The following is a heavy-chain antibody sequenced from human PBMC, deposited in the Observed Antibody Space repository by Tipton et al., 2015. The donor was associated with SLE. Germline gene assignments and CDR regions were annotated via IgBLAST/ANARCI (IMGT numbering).Heavy chain of an antibody. CDR1: GGSISSYY. V-gene: IGHV4-4*08. CDR3: ARESSGGKGAFDI. CDR2: IYTSGST. D-gene: IGHD3-22*01. J-gene: IGHJ3*02. Sequence: TLSLTCTVSGGSISSYYWSWIRQPPGKGLEWIGYIYTSGSTNYNPSLKSRVTISVDTSKNQFSLKLSSVTAADTAVYYCARESSGGKGAFDIWGQGTMVTVSS.